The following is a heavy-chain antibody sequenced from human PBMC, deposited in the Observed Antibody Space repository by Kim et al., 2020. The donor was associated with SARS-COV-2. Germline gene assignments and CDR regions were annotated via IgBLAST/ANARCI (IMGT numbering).Heavy chain of an antibody. CDR3: ARERGDYYDSSGYYY. Sequence: DSVKGQFTLSRDNAKNSLYLQMNSLRAEDTAVYYCARERGDYYDSSGYYYWGQGTLVTVSS. D-gene: IGHD3-22*01. V-gene: IGHV3-21*01. J-gene: IGHJ4*02.